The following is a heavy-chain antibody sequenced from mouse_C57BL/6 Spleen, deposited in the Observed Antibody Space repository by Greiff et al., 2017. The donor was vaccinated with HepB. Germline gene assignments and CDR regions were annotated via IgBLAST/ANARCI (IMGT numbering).Heavy chain of an antibody. V-gene: IGHV3-1*01. Sequence: EVQLVESGPGMVKPSQSLSLTCTVTGYSITSGYDWHWIRHFPGNKLEWMGYISYSGSTNYNPSLKSRISITHDTSKNHFFLKLNSVTTEDTATYYCARGGGYYLYYAMDYWGQGTSVTVSS. CDR2: ISYSGST. J-gene: IGHJ4*01. CDR3: ARGGGYYLYYAMDY. CDR1: GYSITSGYD. D-gene: IGHD2-3*01.